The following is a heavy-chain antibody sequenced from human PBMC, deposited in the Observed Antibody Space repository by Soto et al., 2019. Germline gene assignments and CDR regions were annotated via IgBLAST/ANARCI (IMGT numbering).Heavy chain of an antibody. J-gene: IGHJ5*02. CDR3: VRGRGYTFQNFFDL. CDR2: IDHSGTT. V-gene: IGHV4-31*02. Sequence: WIWIRQHPEKGLEWLGNIDHSGTTYYNPSLRSRLSISLDASQNEFSLQVTSMTAADTAVYFCVRGRGYTFQNFFDLWGQGSLVTVSS. D-gene: IGHD5-18*01.